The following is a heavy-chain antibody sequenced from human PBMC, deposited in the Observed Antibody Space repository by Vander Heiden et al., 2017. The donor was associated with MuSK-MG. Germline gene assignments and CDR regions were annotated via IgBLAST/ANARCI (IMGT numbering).Heavy chain of an antibody. V-gene: IGHV3-33*01. J-gene: IGHJ4*02. D-gene: IGHD3-10*01. CDR3: ARDRATPYGSEFDY. CDR1: GFTFSSYG. Sequence: GFTFSSYGMHWVRQVPGKGLEWVAVIWNDGSNKYYADSVKGRFTISRDNSKNTLYLQMNSLRAEDTAVYYCARDRATPYGSEFDYWGQGTMVTVYS. CDR2: IWNDGSNK.